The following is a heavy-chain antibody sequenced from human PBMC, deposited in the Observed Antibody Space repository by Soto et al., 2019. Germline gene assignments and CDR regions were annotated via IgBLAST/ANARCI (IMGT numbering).Heavy chain of an antibody. J-gene: IGHJ6*03. CDR2: INPSGGST. CDR3: ARDQEPSTLYYDYYYMDV. Sequence: GASVKVSCKASGYTFTSYYIHWVRQAPGQGLEWMGIINPSGGSTSYAQKFQGRVTMTRDTSTSTVYMEVSGLRSKDTAVYYCARDQEPSTLYYDYYYMDVWGKGTTVTVSS. CDR1: GYTFTSYY. V-gene: IGHV1-46*03.